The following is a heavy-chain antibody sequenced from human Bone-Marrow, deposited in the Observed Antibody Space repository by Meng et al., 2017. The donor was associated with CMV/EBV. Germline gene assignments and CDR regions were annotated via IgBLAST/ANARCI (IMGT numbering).Heavy chain of an antibody. CDR1: GFTFSSYS. V-gene: IGHV3-21*01. Sequence: SCAASGFTFSSYSMNWVRQARGKGLEWVSSISSSSSYIYYADSVKGRFTISRDNAKNSLYLQMNSQRAEDTAVYYCARDRVYSSGWSDYWGQGTLVTVSS. CDR3: ARDRVYSSGWSDY. J-gene: IGHJ4*02. CDR2: ISSSSSYI. D-gene: IGHD6-19*01.